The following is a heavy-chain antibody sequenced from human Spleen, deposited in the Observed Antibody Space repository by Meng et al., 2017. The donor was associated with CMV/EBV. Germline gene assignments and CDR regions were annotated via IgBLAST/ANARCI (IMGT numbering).Heavy chain of an antibody. J-gene: IGHJ3*02. CDR3: ARVPPYSSSWTDAFDI. CDR2: IYYSGST. V-gene: IGHV4-39*07. D-gene: IGHD6-13*01. Sequence: GSLRLSCSVSGGSVSSSSYYWGWIRQPPGKGLEWIGSIYYSGSTYYNPSLKSRVTISIDTSKNQFSLNLSSVTAADTAMYYCARVPPYSSSWTDAFDIWGQGTMVTVSS. CDR1: GGSVSSSSYY.